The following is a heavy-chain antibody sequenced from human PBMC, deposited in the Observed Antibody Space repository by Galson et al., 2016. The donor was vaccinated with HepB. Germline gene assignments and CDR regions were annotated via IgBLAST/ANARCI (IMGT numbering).Heavy chain of an antibody. V-gene: IGHV4-61*02. Sequence: TLSLTCTVSGGSISSGSYYWSWIRQPAGKGLEWIGRIYASGSINYNPSLKSRVTISVDTSNNQFSLRLSSVSAADTAVYYCAFSGTSGNWFDPWGQGTLVTVSS. CDR1: GGSISSGSYY. D-gene: IGHD1-26*01. CDR3: AFSGTSGNWFDP. CDR2: IYASGSI. J-gene: IGHJ5*02.